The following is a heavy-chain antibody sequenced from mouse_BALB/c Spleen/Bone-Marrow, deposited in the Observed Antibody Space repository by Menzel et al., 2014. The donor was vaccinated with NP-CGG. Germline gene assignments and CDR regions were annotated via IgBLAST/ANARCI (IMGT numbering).Heavy chain of an antibody. CDR2: IDPYYGGT. Sequence: VQLKESGPELGKPGASVKISCKASGYSFTGYNMNWVKQSNGKSLEWIGNIDPYYGGTSYNQKFKGKATLTVDKSSSTAYMQLKSLTSEDSAVYYCATNYYGYDWFAYWGQGTLVTVSA. CDR1: GYSFTGYN. V-gene: IGHV1-39*01. CDR3: ATNYYGYDWFAY. J-gene: IGHJ3*01. D-gene: IGHD1-2*01.